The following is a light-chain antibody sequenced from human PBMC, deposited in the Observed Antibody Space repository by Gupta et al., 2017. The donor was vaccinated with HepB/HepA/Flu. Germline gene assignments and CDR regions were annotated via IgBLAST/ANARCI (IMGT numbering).Light chain of an antibody. CDR3: QKDNSAPIT. CDR1: QGISNS. J-gene: IGKJ4*01. CDR2: AAS. V-gene: IGKV1-27*01. Sequence: DIQMTQSPSSLSASVGDRVTITCRASQGISNSLAWYQHKPGKVPKLLIYAASTLQSGVPSRFNGSGSGTXFTLTIXSLQPEDVATYYCQKDNSAPITFGXGTKVEI.